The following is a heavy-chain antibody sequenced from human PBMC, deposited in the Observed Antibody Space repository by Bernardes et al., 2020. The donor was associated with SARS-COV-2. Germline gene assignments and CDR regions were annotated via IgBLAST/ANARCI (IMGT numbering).Heavy chain of an antibody. J-gene: IGHJ4*02. Sequence: ASVQVSCKASGYTFTSSGISWVRQAPGQGLEWMGWISAYNGNTNYAQKLQGRVTMTTDTSTSTAYMELRSLRSDDTAVYYCARDLIDCSGGSCYQNPTGYWGQGTLGTVSS. CDR3: ARDLIDCSGGSCYQNPTGY. CDR1: GYTFTSSG. V-gene: IGHV1-18*01. D-gene: IGHD2-15*01. CDR2: ISAYNGNT.